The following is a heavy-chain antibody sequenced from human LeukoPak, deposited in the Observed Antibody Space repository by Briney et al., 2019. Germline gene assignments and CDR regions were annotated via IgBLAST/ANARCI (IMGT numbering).Heavy chain of an antibody. V-gene: IGHV4-30-2*01. CDR2: IYHSGST. J-gene: IGHJ3*01. CDR3: ASAIAIPAWAFDL. Sequence: SETLSLTCTVSGGSISSGGYYWSWIRQPPGKGLEWIGYIYHSGSTYYNPSLKSRVTISVDRSKNQFSLKLSSVTAADTAVYYCASAIAIPAWAFDLWGQGTVVTVSS. D-gene: IGHD6-13*01. CDR1: GGSISSGGYY.